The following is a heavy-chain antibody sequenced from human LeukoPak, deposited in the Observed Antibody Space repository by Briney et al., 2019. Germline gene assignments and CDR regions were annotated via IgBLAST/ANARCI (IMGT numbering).Heavy chain of an antibody. CDR2: IYPGDSDT. CDR1: GYVFTNYW. D-gene: IGHD4-23*01. CDR3: ARWNYGGNSESRNAFDI. V-gene: IGHV5-51*01. J-gene: IGHJ3*02. Sequence: GESLKISCKGSGYVFTNYWIAWVRQMPGKGLEWMGIIYPGDSDTRYSPSFQGQVTISADKSISTAYLQWSSLKASDTAMYYCARWNYGGNSESRNAFDIWGQGTMVTVSS.